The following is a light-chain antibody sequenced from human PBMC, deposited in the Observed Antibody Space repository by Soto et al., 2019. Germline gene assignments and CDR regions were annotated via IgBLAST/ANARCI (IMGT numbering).Light chain of an antibody. Sequence: DIVMTQSPDSLAVSLGERATINCKSSQSVLYCPNNKNYLAWYRHKPGQPPKLLIYWASTRESGVPDRFSGSGSGTDFTLTITSLQAEDVAVYYCLQYYATPQTFGQGTKVEIK. J-gene: IGKJ1*01. CDR2: WAS. CDR3: LQYYATPQT. CDR1: QSVLYCPNNKNY. V-gene: IGKV4-1*01.